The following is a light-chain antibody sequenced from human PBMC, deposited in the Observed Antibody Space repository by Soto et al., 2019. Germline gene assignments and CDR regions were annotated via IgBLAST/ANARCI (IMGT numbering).Light chain of an antibody. J-gene: IGKJ4*01. CDR1: QSVSSN. Sequence: EIVMTQSPATLSVSPGERATLSCGASQSVSSNLAWYQQKPGQAPRLLIYGASTRATGIPARFSGSGSGTEFTLTISSLQSEDFAVYYCQQYNNWPLTVGGGTKVDSK. CDR3: QQYNNWPLT. CDR2: GAS. V-gene: IGKV3-15*01.